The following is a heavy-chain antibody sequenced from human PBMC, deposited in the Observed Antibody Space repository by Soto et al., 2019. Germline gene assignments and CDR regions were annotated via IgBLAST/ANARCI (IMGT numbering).Heavy chain of an antibody. Sequence: EVQLVESGGGLITPGGSLILSCEASGFPFSPAWMNWVRQAPGKGLEWGGLIKSQGGGGTAHYAVPVKGRFTISRDDSRNTVYLQMNSLKPEDTALYYCIWQQDFYYGRAVWGQGTTVTVSS. J-gene: IGHJ6*02. CDR3: IWQQDFYYGRAV. D-gene: IGHD6-13*01. V-gene: IGHV3-15*07. CDR1: GFPFSPAW. CDR2: IKSQGGGGTA.